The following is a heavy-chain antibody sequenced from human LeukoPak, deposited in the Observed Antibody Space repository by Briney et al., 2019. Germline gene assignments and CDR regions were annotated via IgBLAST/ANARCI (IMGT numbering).Heavy chain of an antibody. V-gene: IGHV3-7*03. CDR2: IKEDGSEN. Sequence: GGSLRLSCTASGFTFSMYWMSWVRQAPGKGLAWVANIKEDGSENYYVDSVKGRFTFFRDNAKNSLYLQMSSLRAEDTAVYYCARGVDTLLWFGELLSPGEFDHWGQGTLVTVSS. CDR1: GFTFSMYW. CDR3: ARGVDTLLWFGELLSPGEFDH. D-gene: IGHD3-10*01. J-gene: IGHJ4*02.